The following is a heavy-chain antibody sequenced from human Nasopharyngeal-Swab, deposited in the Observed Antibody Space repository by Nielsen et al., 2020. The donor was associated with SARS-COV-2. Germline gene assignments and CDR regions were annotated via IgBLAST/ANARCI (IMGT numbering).Heavy chain of an antibody. J-gene: IGHJ3*02. Sequence: ASVKVSCKASGYTFTSYAISWVRQAPGQGLQWMGWISPYDGNTNYVQNFQGRVTMTTDTSTSTAYMELRSLRSDDMAVYYCASRIRATGIWGQGTMVTVSS. V-gene: IGHV1-18*03. CDR3: ASRIRATGI. D-gene: IGHD6-13*01. CDR1: GYTFTSYA. CDR2: ISPYDGNT.